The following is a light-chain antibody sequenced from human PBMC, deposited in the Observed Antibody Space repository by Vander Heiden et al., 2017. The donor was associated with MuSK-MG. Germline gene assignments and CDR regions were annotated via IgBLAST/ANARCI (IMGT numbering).Light chain of an antibody. J-gene: IGKJ5*01. CDR2: KAS. Sequence: DIQMTHSPSTLSASVGDRVTITCRASQSISSWLAWYQQKPGKAPKLLIYKASSLESGVPSRFSGSGSGTEFTLTISSLQPDDFATYYCQQYNSYLITFGQGTRLEIK. CDR1: QSISSW. V-gene: IGKV1-5*03. CDR3: QQYNSYLIT.